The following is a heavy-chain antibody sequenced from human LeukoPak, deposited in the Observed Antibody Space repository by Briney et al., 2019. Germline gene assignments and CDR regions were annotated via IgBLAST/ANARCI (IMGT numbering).Heavy chain of an antibody. CDR3: RWGVITLDY. CDR2: IKQDGTEN. Sequence: GGSLRLSCAASGFTFTTYWMSWVRQAPGKGLEWVASIKQDGTENYYVDSVKGRFTISRDNAKNSLYLQMNSLRAEDTAVYYCRWGVITLDYWGQGTLVTVSS. CDR1: GFTFTTYW. J-gene: IGHJ4*02. D-gene: IGHD5-24*01. V-gene: IGHV3-7*03.